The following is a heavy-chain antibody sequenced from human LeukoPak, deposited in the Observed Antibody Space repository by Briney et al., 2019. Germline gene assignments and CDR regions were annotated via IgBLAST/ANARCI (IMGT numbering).Heavy chain of an antibody. J-gene: IGHJ6*04. Sequence: GGSLRLSRAASGFTLSSYAMHWVRQAPGQGLEWVVVISYVGSNKYYADSVKGRFTISRDNSKNTLYLQMNSLRAKDTAVYYCARDLSSSWFDIYYYYYGMDVWGKGTTVTVSS. D-gene: IGHD6-13*01. CDR1: GFTLSSYA. V-gene: IGHV3-30*04. CDR2: ISYVGSNK. CDR3: ARDLSSSWFDIYYYYYGMDV.